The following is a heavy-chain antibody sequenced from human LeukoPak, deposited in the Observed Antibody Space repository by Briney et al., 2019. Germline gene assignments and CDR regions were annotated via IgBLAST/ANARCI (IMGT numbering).Heavy chain of an antibody. V-gene: IGHV3-48*01. D-gene: IGHD3-22*01. CDR1: GFTFSSYS. CDR2: ISSSGSTI. Sequence: PGGSLRLSCAASGFTFSSYSMNWVRQAPGKGLEWVSYISSSGSTIYYADSVKGRFTISRDNAKNSLYLQMNSLRAEDTAVYYCARGDSGYYPKYFQHWGQGTLVTVSS. J-gene: IGHJ1*01. CDR3: ARGDSGYYPKYFQH.